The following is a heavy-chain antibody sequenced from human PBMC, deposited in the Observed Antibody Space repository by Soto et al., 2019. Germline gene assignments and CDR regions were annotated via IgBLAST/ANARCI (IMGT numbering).Heavy chain of an antibody. V-gene: IGHV3-74*01. CDR2: INSDGSST. Sequence: PGGSLRLSCAASGFTFSSYGMHWVRQGPGKGLVWVSRINSDGSSTNYADSVKGRFTVTRDNAKNTLYLQMNSLRAEDTAVYYCARPNVAGGTVALVKWGQGTMVTVSS. CDR3: ARPNVAGGTVALVK. D-gene: IGHD6-13*01. J-gene: IGHJ4*02. CDR1: GFTFSSYG.